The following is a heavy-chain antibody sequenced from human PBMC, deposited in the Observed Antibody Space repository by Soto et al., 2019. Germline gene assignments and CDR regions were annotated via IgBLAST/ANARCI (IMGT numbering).Heavy chain of an antibody. CDR2: ISYDGSNK. V-gene: IGHV3-30*18. CDR3: AKDGLDYYYYYYGMDV. Sequence: GGSLRLSCAASGFTFSSYGMHWVRQAPGKGLEWVAVISYDGSNKYYADSVKGRFTISRDNSKNTLYLQMNSLRAEDTAVYYCAKDGLDYYYYYYGMDVWGQGTTVTVSS. D-gene: IGHD2-2*03. CDR1: GFTFSSYG. J-gene: IGHJ6*02.